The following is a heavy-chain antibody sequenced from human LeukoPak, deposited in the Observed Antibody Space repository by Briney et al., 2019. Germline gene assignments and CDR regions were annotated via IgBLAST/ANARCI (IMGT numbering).Heavy chain of an antibody. CDR1: GFTFSTYS. V-gene: IGHV3-21*06. Sequence: GGSLRLSCAASGFTFSTYSMNWVRQAPGKGLEWVSSISSSSTYIYYADSVKGRFTISRDNAKNSLYLQMNSLRAEDTAVYYCGTCTTVASYFDYWGQGTLVTVSS. CDR3: GTCTTVASYFDY. D-gene: IGHD2-8*01. CDR2: ISSSSTYI. J-gene: IGHJ4*02.